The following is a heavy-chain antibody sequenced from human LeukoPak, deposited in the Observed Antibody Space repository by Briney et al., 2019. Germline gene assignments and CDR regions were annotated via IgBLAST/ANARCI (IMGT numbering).Heavy chain of an antibody. CDR3: ARDVYGDYVFDY. D-gene: IGHD4-17*01. Sequence: ASVKVSCKASGYTFTSYDINWVRQATGQGLEWMGWMNPNSGNTGYAQKFQGRVTMTRNTSISTAYMELSSPRSEDTAVYYCARDVYGDYVFDYWGQGTLVTVSS. J-gene: IGHJ4*02. CDR1: GYTFTSYD. CDR2: MNPNSGNT. V-gene: IGHV1-8*01.